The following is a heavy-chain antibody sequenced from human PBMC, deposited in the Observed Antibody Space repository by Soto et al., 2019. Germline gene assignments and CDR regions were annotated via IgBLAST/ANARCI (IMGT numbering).Heavy chain of an antibody. CDR1: GYTFSSYA. D-gene: IGHD7-27*01. J-gene: IGHJ4*02. Sequence: ASVKVSCKASGYTFSSYAMHWVRQAPGQRLEWMGWINAGYGDTKSSQKFQDRVTISRDTSASTAYMELTSLRSEDTAVYYCARDTGDGTFDFWGQGTLVTVSS. CDR3: ARDTGDGTFDF. CDR2: INAGYGDT. V-gene: IGHV1-3*01.